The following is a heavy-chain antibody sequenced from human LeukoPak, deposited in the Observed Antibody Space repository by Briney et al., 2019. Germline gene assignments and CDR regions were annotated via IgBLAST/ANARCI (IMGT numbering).Heavy chain of an antibody. CDR1: GGSISSYY. CDR3: ARGTLITIFGVVFYGSFDI. Sequence: SETLSLTCTVSGGSISSYYWSWIRQPPGKGLEWIGYIYYSGSTSYNPSLKSRVTISVDTSKNQFSLKLSSVTAADTAVYYCARGTLITIFGVVFYGSFDIWGQGTMVTVSS. D-gene: IGHD3-3*01. CDR2: IYYSGST. J-gene: IGHJ3*02. V-gene: IGHV4-59*01.